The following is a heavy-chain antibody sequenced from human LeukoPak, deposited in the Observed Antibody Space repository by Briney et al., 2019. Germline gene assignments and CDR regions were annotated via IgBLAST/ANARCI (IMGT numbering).Heavy chain of an antibody. Sequence: SGPTLINPSETPGLTCSCYKLNLATSGVGVDWIRQPPGKALGWLALIYWDDDNRYSPSLKSRLTIPKDTPKNQVVLTITNMDSIAAAKSLFARGTFLRLDAVYICGQGTMVTVSS. CDR1: KLNLATSGVG. J-gene: IGHJ3*02. CDR3: ARGTFLRLDAVYI. CDR2: IYWDDDN. V-gene: IGHV2-5*02. D-gene: IGHD1/OR15-1a*01.